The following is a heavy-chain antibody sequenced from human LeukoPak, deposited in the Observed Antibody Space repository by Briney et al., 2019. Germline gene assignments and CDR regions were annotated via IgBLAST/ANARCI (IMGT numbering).Heavy chain of an antibody. D-gene: IGHD3-10*01. CDR1: GGSISSGDYY. CDR2: IYYSGST. Sequence: SETLSLTCTVSGGSISSGDYYWSWIPQPPGKGLEWIGYIYYSGSTYYNPSLKSRVTISVDTSKNQFSLKLSSVTAADTAVYYCARAVVWFGELLPYFDYWGQGTLVSVSS. CDR3: ARAVVWFGELLPYFDY. V-gene: IGHV4-30-4*01. J-gene: IGHJ4*02.